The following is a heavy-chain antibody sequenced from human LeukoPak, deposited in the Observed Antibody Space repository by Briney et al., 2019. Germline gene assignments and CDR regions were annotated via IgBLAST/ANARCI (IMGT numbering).Heavy chain of an antibody. Sequence: GGSLRLSCAASGFTFSSYGMHWVRQAPGKGLEWVSVIYSGGSTYYADSVKGRFTISRDNSKNTLYLQMNSLRAEDTAVYYCARESPGGKASGIPDYWGQGTLVTVSS. CDR2: IYSGGST. D-gene: IGHD4-23*01. CDR3: ARESPGGKASGIPDY. CDR1: GFTFSSYG. J-gene: IGHJ4*02. V-gene: IGHV3-66*01.